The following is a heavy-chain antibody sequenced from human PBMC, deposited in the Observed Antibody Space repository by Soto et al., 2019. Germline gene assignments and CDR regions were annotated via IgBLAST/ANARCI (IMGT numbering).Heavy chain of an antibody. CDR2: ITGSGGVT. CDR1: GFIFSNYA. D-gene: IGHD6-6*01. CDR3: QKHDVLTYYLDS. V-gene: IGHV3-23*01. J-gene: IGHJ4*02. Sequence: GGSLRLSCAASGFIFSNYAMSWVRQIPGKGLEWVSTITGSGGVTYYADSVKGRFTISTDKSKSTLYLQLDSLRAEDTAIYYCQKHDVLTYYLDSWGQGALVTVSS.